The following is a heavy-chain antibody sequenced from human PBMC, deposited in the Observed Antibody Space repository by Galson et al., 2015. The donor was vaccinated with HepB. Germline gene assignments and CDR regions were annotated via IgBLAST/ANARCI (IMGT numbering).Heavy chain of an antibody. CDR3: ARGGYADTAMETNWFDP. Sequence: SVKVSCKASGYTFTGYYMHWVRQAPGQGLEWMGWINPNSGGTNYAQKFQGWVTMTRDTSISTAYMELSRLRSDDTAVYYCARGGYADTAMETNWFDPWGQGTLVTVSS. D-gene: IGHD5-18*01. V-gene: IGHV1-2*04. J-gene: IGHJ5*02. CDR1: GYTFTGYY. CDR2: INPNSGGT.